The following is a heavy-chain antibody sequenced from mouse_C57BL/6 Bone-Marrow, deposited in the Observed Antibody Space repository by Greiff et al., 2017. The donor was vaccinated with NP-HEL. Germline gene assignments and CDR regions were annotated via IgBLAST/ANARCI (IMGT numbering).Heavy chain of an antibody. CDR3: ARDLHYDYGWFAY. V-gene: IGHV1-50*01. CDR1: GYTFTSYW. Sequence: VQLKQPGAELVKPGASVKLSCKASGYTFTSYWMQWVKQRPGQGLEWIGEIDPSDSYTNYNQKFKGKATLTVDTSSSTAYMQLSSLTSEDSAVYYCARDLHYDYGWFAYWGQGTLVTVSA. J-gene: IGHJ3*01. D-gene: IGHD2-4*01. CDR2: IDPSDSYT.